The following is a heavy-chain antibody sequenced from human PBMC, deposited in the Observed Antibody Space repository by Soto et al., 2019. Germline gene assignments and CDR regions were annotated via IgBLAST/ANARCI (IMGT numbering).Heavy chain of an antibody. D-gene: IGHD3-10*01. CDR2: ISYDGSNK. CDR3: AKDLEVRGVITRWYYYGMDV. V-gene: IGHV3-30*18. CDR1: GFTFSSYG. J-gene: IGHJ6*02. Sequence: VQLVESGGGVVQPGRSLRLSCAASGFTFSSYGMHWVRQAPGKGLEWVAVISYDGSNKYYADSVKGRFTISRDNSKNTLYLQMNSLRAEDTAVYYCAKDLEVRGVITRWYYYGMDVWGQGTTVTVSS.